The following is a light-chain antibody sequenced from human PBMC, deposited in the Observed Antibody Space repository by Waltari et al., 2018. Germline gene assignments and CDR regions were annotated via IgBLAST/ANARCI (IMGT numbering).Light chain of an antibody. J-gene: IGKJ2*01. Sequence: DIVLTQTPLPLPVTPGEPASISCRSSQSLLHSNGYNYLDWYLQKPGQSPQVVVFLGSRRASGVPDRISGSGSGTEFILRITRVEAADVGIYHCMQTLQTPYTFGQGTKLEI. CDR2: LGS. V-gene: IGKV2-28*01. CDR3: MQTLQTPYT. CDR1: QSLLHSNGYNY.